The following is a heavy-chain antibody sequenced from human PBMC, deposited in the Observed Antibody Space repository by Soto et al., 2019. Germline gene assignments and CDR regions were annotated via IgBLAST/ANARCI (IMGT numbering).Heavy chain of an antibody. D-gene: IGHD2-8*01. CDR3: KRGRSDYGTKGVCLLFAY. V-gene: IGHV4-34*01. Sequence: SETLSLTCAVYGGSFSGYYWSWIRQPPGKGLEWIGEINHSGSTNYNPSLKSRVTISVDTSKNQFSLKLSSVTAADTAVYYCKRGRSDYGTKGVCLLFAYGAQEPRVTVSS. CDR2: INHSGST. CDR1: GGSFSGYY. J-gene: IGHJ4*02.